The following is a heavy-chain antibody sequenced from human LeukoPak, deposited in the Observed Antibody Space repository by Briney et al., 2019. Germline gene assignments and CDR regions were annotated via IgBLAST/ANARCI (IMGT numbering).Heavy chain of an antibody. CDR3: ARDRALWSGYYSDY. J-gene: IGHJ4*02. D-gene: IGHD3-3*01. CDR2: INSNGGST. V-gene: IGHV3-20*04. Sequence: PGGSLRLSCAASGGPFSSYALSWGRQAPAKGLEWESGINSNGGSTGYADSVKGRFTISRDNAKNSLYLQMNSLRAEDTAMYYCARDRALWSGYYSDYWGQGTLVTVSS. CDR1: GGPFSSYA.